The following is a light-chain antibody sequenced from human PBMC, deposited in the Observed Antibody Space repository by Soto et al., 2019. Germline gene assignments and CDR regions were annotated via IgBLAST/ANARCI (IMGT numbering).Light chain of an antibody. V-gene: IGKV1-12*01. Sequence: DIHMTQSPSSLSASVGDRFTITCRARQSIKTWLAWYQRKTGRAPNLLIYHASSLQSGVPSRSRGSESGTDFTLTISSLQPEDCALYFCQQANSFPITFGQGTRLEIK. CDR3: QQANSFPIT. CDR1: QSIKTW. J-gene: IGKJ5*01. CDR2: HAS.